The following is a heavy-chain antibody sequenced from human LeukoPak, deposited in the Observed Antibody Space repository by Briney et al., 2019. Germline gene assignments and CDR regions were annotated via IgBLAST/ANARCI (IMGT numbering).Heavy chain of an antibody. CDR3: ARGRNTGRQYYFDY. V-gene: IGHV3-23*01. J-gene: IGHJ4*02. CDR2: ISGSGGST. D-gene: IGHD5-18*01. Sequence: PGGSLRLSCAASGFTFSSYAMSWVRQAPGKGLEWVSAISGSGGSTYYADSVKGRFTISRDNSKNTLYLQMNNLRAEDTAVYYCARGRNTGRQYYFDYWGQGTLVTVAS. CDR1: GFTFSSYA.